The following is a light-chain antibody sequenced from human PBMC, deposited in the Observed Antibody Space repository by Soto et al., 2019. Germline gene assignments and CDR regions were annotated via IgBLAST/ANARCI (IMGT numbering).Light chain of an antibody. CDR3: CSFAGSYTFWA. V-gene: IGLV2-11*01. CDR2: DVS. Sequence: QSALTQPRSVSGSPGQSVTISYTGTSSDVGDYNYVSWYQQYPGKAPKLVIYDVSKRPSGVPDRFSGSKSGNTASLTISGLQAEDEADYYCCSFAGSYTFWAFGGGTKLTVL. J-gene: IGLJ3*02. CDR1: SSDVGDYNY.